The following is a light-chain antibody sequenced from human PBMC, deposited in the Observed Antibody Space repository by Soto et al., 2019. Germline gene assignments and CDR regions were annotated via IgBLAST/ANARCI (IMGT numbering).Light chain of an antibody. CDR2: GTS. CDR1: QSISSAY. CDR3: QQYHSSVWP. V-gene: IGKV3-20*01. Sequence: EIVLTQSPATLSLNQGERATLSCRASQSISSAYFAWYQQKPGQAPRLLMYGTSSRATGIPDRFSGSGSGTDFTLTISRLEPEDFAVYYCQQYHSSVWPFGQGSKVDIK. J-gene: IGKJ1*01.